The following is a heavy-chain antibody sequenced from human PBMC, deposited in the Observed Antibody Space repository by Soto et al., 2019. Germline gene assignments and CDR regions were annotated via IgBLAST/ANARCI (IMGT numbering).Heavy chain of an antibody. CDR3: ARDSGYGYYFYAMDV. CDR2: IYYSGST. Sequence: SETLSLTCTVSGGSISSYYWTWIRQPPGKGLEWIGYIYYSGSTNYNPSLKSRVTISVDTSKNQFSLRLTSVTPADTAVYYCARDSGYGYYFYAMDVWGRGTTVTVSS. V-gene: IGHV4-59*01. D-gene: IGHD5-12*01. CDR1: GGSISSYY. J-gene: IGHJ6*01.